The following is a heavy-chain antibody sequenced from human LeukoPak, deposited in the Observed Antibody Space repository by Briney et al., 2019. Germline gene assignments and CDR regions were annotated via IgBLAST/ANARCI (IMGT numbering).Heavy chain of an antibody. CDR2: ISWNSGSI. D-gene: IGHD3-22*01. J-gene: IGHJ4*02. Sequence: GGSLRLSCAASGFTFDDCAMHWVRQAPGKGLEWVSGISWNSGSIGYADSVRGRFTISRDNAKNSLYLQMNSLRAEDTALYYCAKDIHYYDSSGTFDYWGQGTLVTVSS. V-gene: IGHV3-9*01. CDR3: AKDIHYYDSSGTFDY. CDR1: GFTFDDCA.